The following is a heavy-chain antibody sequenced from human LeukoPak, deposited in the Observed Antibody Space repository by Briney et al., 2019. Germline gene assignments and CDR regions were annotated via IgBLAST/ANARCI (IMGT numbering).Heavy chain of an antibody. Sequence: ASVKVSCKASGYTLTNYNISWVRQAPGQGLEWMGWISAYKGNTYYAQKLQGRVTMTTDTSTSTAYMELRSLRSDDTAIYYCARDLYYYGSGSYYDVFDVWGQGTMVTVSS. J-gene: IGHJ3*01. CDR3: ARDLYYYGSGSYYDVFDV. D-gene: IGHD3-10*01. CDR1: GYTLTNYN. CDR2: ISAYKGNT. V-gene: IGHV1-18*01.